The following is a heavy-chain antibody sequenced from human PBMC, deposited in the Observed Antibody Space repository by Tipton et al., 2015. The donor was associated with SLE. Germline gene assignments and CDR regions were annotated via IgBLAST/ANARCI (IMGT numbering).Heavy chain of an antibody. J-gene: IGHJ4*02. Sequence: GSLRLSCAVYGGSFSGYYWSWIRQPPGKGLEWIGEINHSGSTNYNPSLKSRVTISVDTPKNQFSLKLSSVTAADTAVYYCASYGAKSFDYWGQGTLVTVSS. CDR3: ASYGAKSFDY. CDR1: GGSFSGYY. V-gene: IGHV4-34*01. D-gene: IGHD4/OR15-4a*01. CDR2: INHSGST.